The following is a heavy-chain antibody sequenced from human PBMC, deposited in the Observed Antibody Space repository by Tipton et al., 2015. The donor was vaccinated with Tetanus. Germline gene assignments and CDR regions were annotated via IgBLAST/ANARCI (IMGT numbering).Heavy chain of an antibody. J-gene: IGHJ4*02. CDR1: GGSISSGDYY. CDR2: IHPSGST. D-gene: IGHD2-2*01. CDR3: ARSIAAASVWPFDY. V-gene: IGHV4-61*03. Sequence: TLSLTCTVSGGSISSGDYYWSWLRQAPGKGLEWIGEIHPSGSTNYNASLRGRVTMSVDLTRKHVFLRMTSVTAADTAVYYCARSIAAASVWPFDYWGQGTQVTVSS.